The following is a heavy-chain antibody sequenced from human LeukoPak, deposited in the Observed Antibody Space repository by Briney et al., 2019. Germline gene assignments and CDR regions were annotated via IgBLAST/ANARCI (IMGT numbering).Heavy chain of an antibody. Sequence: PGGSLRLSCAASGFTFSSYWMSWVRQAPGKGLEWVANIKQDGSEKYYVDSVKGRFTISRDNAKNSLYLQMNSLRAEDTAVYYCAREPTPDYYDSSGYYDYWGQGTLVTVSS. CDR1: GFTFSSYW. CDR2: IKQDGSEK. J-gene: IGHJ4*02. V-gene: IGHV3-7*03. CDR3: AREPTPDYYDSSGYYDY. D-gene: IGHD3-22*01.